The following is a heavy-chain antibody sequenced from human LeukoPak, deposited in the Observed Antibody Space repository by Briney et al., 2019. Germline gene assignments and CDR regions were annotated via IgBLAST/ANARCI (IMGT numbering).Heavy chain of an antibody. V-gene: IGHV1-46*01. CDR1: GYTFTRYY. Sequence: ASVKVSCKASGYTFTRYYMHWVRQAPGQGLEWRGIINPSGGSTSYAQKFQGRVTMTRDTSTSTVYMELSSLRSGDTAVYYCARGHPQLRSASDYWGQGTLVTVSS. CDR2: INPSGGST. D-gene: IGHD3-3*01. CDR3: ARGHPQLRSASDY. J-gene: IGHJ4*02.